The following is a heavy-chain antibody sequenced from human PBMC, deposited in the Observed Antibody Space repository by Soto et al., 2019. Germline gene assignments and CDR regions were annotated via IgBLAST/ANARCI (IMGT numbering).Heavy chain of an antibody. CDR2: VYYSGIT. CDR1: GGSVSSSSYY. V-gene: IGHV4-39*01. J-gene: IGHJ4*02. D-gene: IGHD3-9*01. CDR3: GRLEGLATISYYFDY. Sequence: NPSATLSLTCTVSGGSVSSSSYYWGWVRQPPGKGLEWIGSVYYSGITYYNPSLESRVTISVDKSKNQFSLKLMSLSAADTAVYYCGRLEGLATISYYFDYWGQGALVTVSS.